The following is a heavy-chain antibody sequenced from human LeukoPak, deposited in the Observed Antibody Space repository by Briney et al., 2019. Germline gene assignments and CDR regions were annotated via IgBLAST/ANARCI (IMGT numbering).Heavy chain of an antibody. Sequence: PGGSLRLSCAASGFTFSSYSMNWVRQAPGKGLEWVSSISSSSCYIYYADSVKGRFTISRDNAKNSLYLQMNSLRAEDTAVYYCARDLVVATGVDYYYYMDVWGKGTTVTVSS. CDR2: ISSSSCYI. CDR3: ARDLVVATGVDYYYYMDV. CDR1: GFTFSSYS. J-gene: IGHJ6*03. V-gene: IGHV3-21*01. D-gene: IGHD5-12*01.